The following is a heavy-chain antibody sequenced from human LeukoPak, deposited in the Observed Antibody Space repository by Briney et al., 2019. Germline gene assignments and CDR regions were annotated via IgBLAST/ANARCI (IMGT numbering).Heavy chain of an antibody. CDR3: ARAAVVTAILGY. CDR1: GFPFINYW. Sequence: GGSLRLSCVASGFPFINYWMSWVRQAPGKGLEWVANINQDGGVKYYLDSVKGRFTISRDNSKNTLYLQMNSLRAEDTAVYYCARAAVVTAILGYWGQGTLVTVSS. J-gene: IGHJ4*02. V-gene: IGHV3-7*01. CDR2: INQDGGVK. D-gene: IGHD2-21*02.